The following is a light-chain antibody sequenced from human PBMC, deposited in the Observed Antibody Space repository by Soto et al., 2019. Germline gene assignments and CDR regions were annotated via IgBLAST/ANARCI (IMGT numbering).Light chain of an antibody. Sequence: AIQLTQSPSSLSASVGDRVTITCWASQGISSALAWYQQKPGKAPKLLIYDASSLESGVPSRFSGSGSGTDFTLTISSLQPEDFATYYCQQFNSYPHGYTFGQGTKLEIK. V-gene: IGKV1-13*02. CDR3: QQFNSYPHGYT. CDR1: QGISSA. CDR2: DAS. J-gene: IGKJ2*01.